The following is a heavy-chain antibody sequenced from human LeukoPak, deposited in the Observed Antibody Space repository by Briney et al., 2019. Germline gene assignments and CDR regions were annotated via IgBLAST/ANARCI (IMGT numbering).Heavy chain of an antibody. V-gene: IGHV4-30-4*08. CDR2: IYYSGST. CDR1: GGSISSGDYY. CDR3: VRDLGGYGSNDY. D-gene: IGHD5-12*01. Sequence: PSETLSLTCTVSGGSISSGDYYWSWIRQPPGKGLEWIGYIYYSGSTYYNPSLKSRVTISVDTSKNQFSLRLTSVTAADAAVYYCVRDLGGYGSNDYWGQGTLVTVSS. J-gene: IGHJ4*02.